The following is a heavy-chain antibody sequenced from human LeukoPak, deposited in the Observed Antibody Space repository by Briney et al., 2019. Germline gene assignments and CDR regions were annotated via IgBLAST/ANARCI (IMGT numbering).Heavy chain of an antibody. V-gene: IGHV4-31*11. CDR1: GGSFSGYY. CDR2: IYYSGST. Sequence: SETLSLTCAVYGGSFSGYYWSWIRQHPGKGLEWIGYIYYSGSTYYNPSLKSRVTISVDTSKNQFSLKLSSVTAADTAVYYCAAGFYGSGTPDPRNWFDPWGQGTLVTVSS. D-gene: IGHD3-10*01. CDR3: AAGFYGSGTPDPRNWFDP. J-gene: IGHJ5*02.